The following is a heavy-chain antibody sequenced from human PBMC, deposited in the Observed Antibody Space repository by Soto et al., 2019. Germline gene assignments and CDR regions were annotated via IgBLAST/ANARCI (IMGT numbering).Heavy chain of an antibody. V-gene: IGHV3-53*04. CDR3: ASARFGELFMPGY. CDR1: GFTVSSNY. CDR2: IYSGGST. D-gene: IGHD3-10*01. J-gene: IGHJ4*02. Sequence: EVQLVESGGGLVQPGGSLRLSCAASGFTVSSNYMSWVRQAPGKGLEWVSVIYSGGSTYYADSVKGRFTISRHNSKNTLYLQMNSLRAEDTAVYYCASARFGELFMPGYWGQGTLVTVSS.